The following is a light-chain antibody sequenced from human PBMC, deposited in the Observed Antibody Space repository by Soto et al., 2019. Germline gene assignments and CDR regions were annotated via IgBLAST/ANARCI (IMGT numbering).Light chain of an antibody. Sequence: DIQMTQSPSSLSPSVGAAVTITCRASQGISSYLAWYQQKPGKAPKLLIYAASTLQSGVPSRFSGSGSGTDFTLTISSLQPEDVATYYCQQFKSYPLTFGGGTKVDIK. CDR2: AAS. J-gene: IGKJ4*01. CDR3: QQFKSYPLT. V-gene: IGKV1-9*01. CDR1: QGISSY.